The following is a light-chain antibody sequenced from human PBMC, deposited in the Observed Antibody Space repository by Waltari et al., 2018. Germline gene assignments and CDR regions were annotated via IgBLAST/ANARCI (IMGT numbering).Light chain of an antibody. CDR2: DVT. Sequence: QSALTQPRSVSGSPGQSVTISCTGTSSDVGDYNYVSWYQHHPVKAPQLMIYDVTKRPSGVPDRFSGSKSGNTASLTISGLQAEDEADYYCCSYAGSHTWVFGGGTKLTVL. V-gene: IGLV2-11*01. J-gene: IGLJ3*02. CDR3: CSYAGSHTWV. CDR1: SSDVGDYNY.